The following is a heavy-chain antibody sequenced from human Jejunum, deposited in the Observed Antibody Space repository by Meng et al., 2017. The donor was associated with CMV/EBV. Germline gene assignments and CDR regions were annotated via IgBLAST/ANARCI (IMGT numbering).Heavy chain of an antibody. CDR1: LSTSGVG. V-gene: IGHV2-5*01. D-gene: IGHD3-16*02. CDR3: AHNSHHPWGTYRDYYFDY. J-gene: IGHJ4*02. CDR2: IYWNDDK. Sequence: LSTSGVGVAWIRQPPGKALEWLALIYWNDDKRYISSLKSRLTVTKDTSKNQVVLTMTNMDPVDTATYYCAHNSHHPWGTYRDYYFDYWGQGTLVTVSS.